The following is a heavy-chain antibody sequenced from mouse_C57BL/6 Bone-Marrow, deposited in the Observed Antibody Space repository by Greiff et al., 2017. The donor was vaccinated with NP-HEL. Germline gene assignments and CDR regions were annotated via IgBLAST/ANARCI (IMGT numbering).Heavy chain of an antibody. D-gene: IGHD2-3*01. CDR1: GYTFTSYG. CDR3: AREDDGLYFDY. CDR2: IYPRSGNT. V-gene: IGHV1-81*01. J-gene: IGHJ2*01. Sequence: QVQLKQSGAELARPGASVKLSCKASGYTFTSYGISWVKQRTGQGLEWIGEIYPRSGNTYYNEKFKGKATLTADKSSSTAYMELRSLTSEDSAVYFCAREDDGLYFDYWGQGTTLTVSS.